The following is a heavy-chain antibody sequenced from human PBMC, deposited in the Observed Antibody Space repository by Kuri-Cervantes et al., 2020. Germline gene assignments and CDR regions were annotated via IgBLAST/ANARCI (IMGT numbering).Heavy chain of an antibody. D-gene: IGHD2-15*01. CDR2: ISYDGSNK. Sequence: LSLTCAASGFTFSSYAMHWVRQAPGKGLEWVAVISYDGSNKYYADSVKGRFTISRDNSKNTLYLQMNSLRAEDTAVYYCAKVRDCSGGSCYGPRYYYGMDVWGQGTTVTVSS. CDR3: AKVRDCSGGSCYGPRYYYGMDV. J-gene: IGHJ6*02. V-gene: IGHV3-30-3*01. CDR1: GFTFSSYA.